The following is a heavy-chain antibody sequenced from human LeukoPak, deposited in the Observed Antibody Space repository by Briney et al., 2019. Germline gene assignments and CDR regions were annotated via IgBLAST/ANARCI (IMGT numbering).Heavy chain of an antibody. CDR2: ISGSGDKT. J-gene: IGHJ4*02. Sequence: GGSLGLSCAASGFTFSAYAMSWVRQAPMSWVRQAPGKGLEWVATISGSGDKTYYADSVKGRFTISRDNSKNTLYLQMNSLRAEDTALYYCAKSRAGATVIRGEFDYWGQGTLVTVSS. CDR3: AKSRAGATVIRGEFDY. CDR1: GFTFSAYA. V-gene: IGHV3-23*01. D-gene: IGHD3-10*01.